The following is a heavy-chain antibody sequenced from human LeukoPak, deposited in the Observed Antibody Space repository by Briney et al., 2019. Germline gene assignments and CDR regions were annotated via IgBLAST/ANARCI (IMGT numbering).Heavy chain of an antibody. J-gene: IGHJ6*03. CDR3: AKDSYNVVGEGYYYYMDV. CDR2: IYSGGST. D-gene: IGHD3-10*01. V-gene: IGHV3-66*01. Sequence: GGSLRLSCAASEFSVGSNYMTWVRQAPGKGLEWVSLIYSGGSTYYADSVKGRFTISRDNSKNTLYLQMNSLRAEDTAVYYCAKDSYNVVGEGYYYYMDVWGKGTTVTISS. CDR1: EFSVGSNY.